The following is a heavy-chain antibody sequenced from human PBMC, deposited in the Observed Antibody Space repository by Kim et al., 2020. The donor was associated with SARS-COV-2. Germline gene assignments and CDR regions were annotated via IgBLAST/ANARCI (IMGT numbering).Heavy chain of an antibody. Sequence: VKGRFTVSIDNSKNTLYLQMNSLKSEDTALYYCVKEAAFTTIVVDYYFDYWGQGTLVTVSS. J-gene: IGHJ4*02. V-gene: IGHV3-30*02. D-gene: IGHD3-22*01. CDR3: VKEAAFTTIVVDYYFDY.